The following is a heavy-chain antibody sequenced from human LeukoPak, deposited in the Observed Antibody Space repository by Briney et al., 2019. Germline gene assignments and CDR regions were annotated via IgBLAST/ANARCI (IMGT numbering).Heavy chain of an antibody. CDR1: GFTFDDYA. Sequence: GGSLRLSCAASGFTFDDYAMHWVRQAPGKGLEWVSGISWNSGSIGYADSAKGRFTISRDNAKNSLYLQMNSLRAEDTALYYCAKAQWLGLEGFDYWGQGTLVTVSS. CDR2: ISWNSGSI. V-gene: IGHV3-9*01. CDR3: AKAQWLGLEGFDY. D-gene: IGHD6-19*01. J-gene: IGHJ4*02.